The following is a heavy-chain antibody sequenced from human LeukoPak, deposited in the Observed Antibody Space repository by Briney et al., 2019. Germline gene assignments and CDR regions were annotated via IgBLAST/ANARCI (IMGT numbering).Heavy chain of an antibody. Sequence: PGGSLRLSCTASGFTFSRYGMHWVRQGPGKGLEWAATIWYDGSNEYYVASVKGRFTISRDNSKNTLFLQMNTLRADDTAVYYCAREQTSSSPAPLGYWGQGTLVTVSS. CDR1: GFTFSRYG. D-gene: IGHD2-15*01. J-gene: IGHJ4*02. V-gene: IGHV3-33*01. CDR2: IWYDGSNE. CDR3: AREQTSSSPAPLGY.